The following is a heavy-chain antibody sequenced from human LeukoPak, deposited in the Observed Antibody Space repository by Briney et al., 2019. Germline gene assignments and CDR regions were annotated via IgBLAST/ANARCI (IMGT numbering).Heavy chain of an antibody. CDR2: ISAYNGNT. D-gene: IGHD6-19*01. J-gene: IGHJ4*02. V-gene: IGHV1-18*01. Sequence: ASVKVSCKASGYTFTSYGISWVRQAPGQGLEWMGWISAYNGNTNYAQKLQGRVTMTTDTSTSTAYMELRSLRSDDTAVYYCARGRYSSGRLLISFDYWGQGTLVTVSS. CDR1: GYTFTSYG. CDR3: ARGRYSSGRLLISFDY.